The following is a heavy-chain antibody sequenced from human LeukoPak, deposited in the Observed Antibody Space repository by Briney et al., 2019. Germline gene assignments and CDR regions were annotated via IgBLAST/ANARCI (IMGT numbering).Heavy chain of an antibody. V-gene: IGHV3-48*01. CDR1: GFTFSRYN. CDR3: ARGKQQLDYFYYYGLDV. D-gene: IGHD6-13*01. CDR2: ISRTTKFI. J-gene: IGHJ6*02. Sequence: GGSLRLSCTASGFTFSRYNMNWARQAPGKGLEWVSHISRTTKFIYYADSVKGRFTISRDNAKNSLYLQMNSLRGEDTAIYYCARGKQQLDYFYYYGLDVWGRGTTVTVSS.